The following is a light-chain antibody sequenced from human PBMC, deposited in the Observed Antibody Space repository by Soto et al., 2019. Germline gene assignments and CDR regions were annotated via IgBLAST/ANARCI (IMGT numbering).Light chain of an antibody. Sequence: QSVLTQPPSVSAAPRQKVTISCSGSSSNIGNNFVSWYQHLPGTAPKLLIYDNNRRPSEIPDRFSGSKSGTSATLGITGLQTGDEADYYCATWDSSLSAVVFGGGTKLTVL. CDR3: ATWDSSLSAVV. CDR2: DNN. J-gene: IGLJ2*01. V-gene: IGLV1-51*01. CDR1: SSNIGNNF.